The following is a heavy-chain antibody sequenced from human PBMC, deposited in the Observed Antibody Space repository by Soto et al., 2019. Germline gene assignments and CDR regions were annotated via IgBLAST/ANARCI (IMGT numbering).Heavy chain of an antibody. CDR1: GFTFSNYG. D-gene: IGHD2-15*01. CDR2: ISGSGGGI. V-gene: IGHV3-23*01. CDR3: AKNPSLIVVEWFDP. J-gene: IGHJ5*02. Sequence: EVQLLESGGGLVQPGGSLRDSCTASGFTFSNYGMSWVRQAPGKGLEWVSSISGSGGGIYYADSVRGRFTISRDNSKNTLHLQMNDLRVEDTAVYYCAKNPSLIVVEWFDPWGQGTLVTVSS.